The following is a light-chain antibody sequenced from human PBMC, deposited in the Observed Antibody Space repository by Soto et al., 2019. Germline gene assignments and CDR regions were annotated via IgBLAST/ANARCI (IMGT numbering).Light chain of an antibody. CDR3: QQYKSYSWT. CDR1: QSISSW. CDR2: KAS. V-gene: IGKV1-5*03. Sequence: DIQMTQSPSTLSASVGDRVTITCRASQSISSWLAWYQQKPGKAPNLLIYKASSLEGGVPSRFSGSGSGTEFTLTISSLQPDDFATYYCQQYKSYSWTFGQGTKVEIK. J-gene: IGKJ1*01.